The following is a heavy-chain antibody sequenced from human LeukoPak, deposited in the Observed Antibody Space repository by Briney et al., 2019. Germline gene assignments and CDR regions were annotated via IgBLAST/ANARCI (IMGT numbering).Heavy chain of an antibody. CDR1: GGSISSSSYY. D-gene: IGHD6-13*01. CDR2: IYYSGST. J-gene: IGHJ4*02. V-gene: IGHV4-39*07. Sequence: SSETLSLTCTVSGGSISSSSYYWGWIRQPPGKGLEWIGSIYYSGSTYYNPSLKSRVTISVDTSKNQFSLKLSSVPAEDTALYYCARLISRKEIAAAGTLDYWGQGTLVTVSS. CDR3: ARLISRKEIAAAGTLDY.